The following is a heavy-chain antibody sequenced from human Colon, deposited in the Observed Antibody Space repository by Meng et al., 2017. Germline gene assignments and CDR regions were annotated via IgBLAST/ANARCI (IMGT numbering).Heavy chain of an antibody. D-gene: IGHD3-16*01. Sequence: GESLKISCAASGCTFNTYWMHWIRQVPGKGLVWVSRISSDGSITSYADSVKGRFSISRDNAKNTLYLQMNSLTVEDTAVYYCASLGLSGGTIDYWGQGTLVTVSS. J-gene: IGHJ4*02. CDR1: GCTFNTYW. CDR3: ASLGLSGGTIDY. V-gene: IGHV3-74*01. CDR2: ISSDGSIT.